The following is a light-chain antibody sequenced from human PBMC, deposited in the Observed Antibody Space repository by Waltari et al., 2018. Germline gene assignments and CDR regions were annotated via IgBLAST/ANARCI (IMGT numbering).Light chain of an antibody. CDR3: AAWDDSLNGYV. J-gene: IGLJ1*01. Sequence: QSVLNQPPSASGTPGPRVTISCSGSPSNLGSNTVNWYQPLPGTAPRLLVYSNTQRPSGVPDRFSGSKSANSGSLAISGLQSEDEADYYCAAWDDSLNGYVFGTGTKVTVL. V-gene: IGLV1-44*01. CDR2: SNT. CDR1: PSNLGSNT.